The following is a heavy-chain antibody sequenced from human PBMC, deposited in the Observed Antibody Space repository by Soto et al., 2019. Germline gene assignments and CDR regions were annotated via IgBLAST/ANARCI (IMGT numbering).Heavy chain of an antibody. CDR3: ARGLPYSSSWYSVGNAFDI. J-gene: IGHJ3*02. CDR1: GGSISSCGYY. Sequence: QVQLQESGPGLVKPSQTLSLTCTVSGGSISSCGYYWSWIRQHPGKGLEWIGYIYYSGSTYYNPSLKSRVTISEDTSKNQFSLKLSSVTAADTAVYYCARGLPYSSSWYSVGNAFDIWCQCTMVTVSS. CDR2: IYYSGST. D-gene: IGHD6-13*01. V-gene: IGHV4-31*03.